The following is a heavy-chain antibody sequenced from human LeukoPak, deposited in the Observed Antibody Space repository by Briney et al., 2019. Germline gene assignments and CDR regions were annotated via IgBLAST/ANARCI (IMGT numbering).Heavy chain of an antibody. D-gene: IGHD3-22*01. Sequence: PGGSLRLSCAASGFTFSSYGMHWVRQAPGKGLEWVAVISYDGSNKYYADSVKGRFTISRDNSKNTLYLQINSLRAEDTAVYYCARGDNDSSGYYFDYWGQGTLVTVSS. CDR3: ARGDNDSSGYYFDY. CDR1: GFTFSSYG. V-gene: IGHV3-30*03. CDR2: ISYDGSNK. J-gene: IGHJ4*02.